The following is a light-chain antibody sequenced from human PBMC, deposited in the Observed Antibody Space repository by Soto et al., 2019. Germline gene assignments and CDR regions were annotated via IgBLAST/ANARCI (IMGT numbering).Light chain of an antibody. CDR2: DAS. V-gene: IGKV3-11*01. Sequence: ETVMTQSPGTLSVALGERATLSCRASQSVSIHLAWYQQKPGQAPRLLIYDASNRATGIPARFSGSGSGTDFTLTISSLEPEDFAVYYCQQRSNWPTFSQGTKVEIK. CDR3: QQRSNWPT. J-gene: IGKJ1*01. CDR1: QSVSIH.